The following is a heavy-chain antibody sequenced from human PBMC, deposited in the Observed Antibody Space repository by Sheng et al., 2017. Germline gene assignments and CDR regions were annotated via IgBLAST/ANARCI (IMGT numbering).Heavy chain of an antibody. CDR3: ARVATWYYYMDV. Sequence: QVQLQESGPGLVKPFGDPCPLTCTVSGGAINSYYWSWIRQPPGKGLEWIGYIYYSGRTNYNPSLKSRVTISVXTSKNQFSLKLSSVTAADTAVYYCARVATWYYYMDVWGKGTTVTVSS. CDR2: IYYSGRT. CDR1: GGAINSYY. J-gene: IGHJ6*03. V-gene: IGHV4-59*01.